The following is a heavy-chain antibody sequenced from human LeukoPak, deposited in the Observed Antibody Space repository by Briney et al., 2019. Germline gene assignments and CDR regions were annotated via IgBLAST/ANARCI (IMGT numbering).Heavy chain of an antibody. CDR3: ARGVYDSSGYYPRWYFDY. CDR1: GGSFSGYY. J-gene: IGHJ4*02. V-gene: IGHV4-34*01. D-gene: IGHD3-22*01. CDR2: INHSGST. Sequence: ASETLSLTCAVYGGSFSGYYWSWIRQPPGKGLEWIGEINHSGSTNYNPSLKSRVTISVDTSKNQFSLKLSSVTAADTAVYYCARGVYDSSGYYPRWYFDYWGQGTLVTVSS.